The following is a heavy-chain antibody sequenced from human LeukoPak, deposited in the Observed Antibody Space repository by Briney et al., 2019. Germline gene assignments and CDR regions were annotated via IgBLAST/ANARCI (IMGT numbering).Heavy chain of an antibody. CDR2: ISWSSGSI. J-gene: IGHJ4*02. CDR3: AKAMTYDSSGYFDY. V-gene: IGHV3-9*01. Sequence: PGGSLRLSCAASGFTFDDYAMHWVRQAPGKGLEWVSGISWSSGSIGYADSVKGRITISRDNAKNSLYLQMNSLRAEDTALYYCAKAMTYDSSGYFDYWGQGTLVTVSS. CDR1: GFTFDDYA. D-gene: IGHD3-22*01.